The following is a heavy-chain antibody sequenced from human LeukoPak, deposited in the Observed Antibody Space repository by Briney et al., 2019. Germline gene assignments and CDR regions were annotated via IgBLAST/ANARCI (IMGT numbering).Heavy chain of an antibody. CDR2: IYHSGST. V-gene: IGHV4-38-2*01. J-gene: IGHJ5*02. CDR1: GYSISSGYY. D-gene: IGHD3-10*01. CDR3: ARNRYYGSGSYSQSNWFDP. Sequence: PSETLSLTCAVSGYSISSGYYWGWIRQPPGKGLEWIRSIYHSGSTYYNPSLKSRVTISVDTSKNQFSLKLSSVTAADTAVYYCARNRYYGSGSYSQSNWFDPWGQGTLVTVSS.